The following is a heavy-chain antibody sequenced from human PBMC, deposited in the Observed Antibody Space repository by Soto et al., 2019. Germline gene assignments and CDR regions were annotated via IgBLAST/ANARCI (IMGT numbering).Heavy chain of an antibody. J-gene: IGHJ6*02. CDR2: INPSGGST. Sequence: ASVKVSCKASGYTFTSYYMHWVRQAPGQGLEWMGIINPSGGSTSYAQKFQGRVTMTRDTSTSTVYMELSSLRSEDTAVYYCARDLGGIAATSYYYYGMDVWGQGTTVTVSS. V-gene: IGHV1-46*01. CDR1: GYTFTSYY. CDR3: ARDLGGIAATSYYYYGMDV. D-gene: IGHD6-13*01.